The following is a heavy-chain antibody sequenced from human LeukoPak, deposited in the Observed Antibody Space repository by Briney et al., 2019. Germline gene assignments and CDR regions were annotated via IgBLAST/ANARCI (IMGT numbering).Heavy chain of an antibody. Sequence: PSQTLSLTCTVSGGSISSCSYYWSWIRQPAGKGLEWIGRIYTSGSTNYNPSLKSRVTISVDESKNQFSLKLSSVTAADTAVYYCARGSYSSGWSPGYYFDYWGQGTLVTVSS. CDR1: GGSISSCSYY. CDR2: IYTSGST. V-gene: IGHV4-61*02. D-gene: IGHD6-19*01. J-gene: IGHJ4*02. CDR3: ARGSYSSGWSPGYYFDY.